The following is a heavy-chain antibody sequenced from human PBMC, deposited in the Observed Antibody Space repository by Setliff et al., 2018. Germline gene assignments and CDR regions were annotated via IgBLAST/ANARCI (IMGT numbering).Heavy chain of an antibody. J-gene: IGHJ6*02. CDR3: ARVGFYDILTGATNYYYGMDV. D-gene: IGHD3-9*01. CDR2: IIPILGIA. Sequence: SVKVSCKASGGTFSSYTISWVRQAPGQGLEWMGRIIPILGIANYAQKFQGRVTITADKSTSTAYMELSSLRSEDTAVYYCARVGFYDILTGATNYYYGMDVWGQGTTVTVSS. V-gene: IGHV1-69*02. CDR1: GGTFSSYT.